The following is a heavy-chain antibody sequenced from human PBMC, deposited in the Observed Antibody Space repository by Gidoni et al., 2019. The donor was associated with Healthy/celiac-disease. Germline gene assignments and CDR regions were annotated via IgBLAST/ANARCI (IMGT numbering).Heavy chain of an antibody. CDR1: GYTFTSYG. J-gene: IGHJ6*03. D-gene: IGHD6-13*01. CDR2: ISAYNGNT. V-gene: IGHV1-18*01. CDR3: AREGSSWYQGSYYYYYYMDV. Sequence: QVQLVQSGAEVTKPGASVKVSCKASGYTFTSYGITWVRQAPGQGLEWMGWISAYNGNTNYAQKLQGRVTMTTDTSTSTAYMELRSLRSDDTAVYYCAREGSSWYQGSYYYYYYMDVWGKGTTVTVSS.